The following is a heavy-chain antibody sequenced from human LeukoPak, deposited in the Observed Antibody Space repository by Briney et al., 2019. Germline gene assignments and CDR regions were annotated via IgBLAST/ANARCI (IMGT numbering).Heavy chain of an antibody. V-gene: IGHV4-61*02. D-gene: IGHD2-2*01. CDR1: GGSISSGGYY. Sequence: SQTLSLTCTVSGGSISSGGYYWSWIRQPAGKGLEWIGRIYTSGSTNYNPSLNSRVTMSLDTSKNQFSLKLRSVTAADTAVYYCARDSGWVVPAEDWFDPWGQGTLVTVSS. CDR3: ARDSGWVVPAEDWFDP. J-gene: IGHJ5*02. CDR2: IYTSGST.